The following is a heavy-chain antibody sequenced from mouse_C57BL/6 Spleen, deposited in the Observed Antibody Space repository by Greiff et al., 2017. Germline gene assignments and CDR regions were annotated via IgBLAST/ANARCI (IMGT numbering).Heavy chain of an antibody. V-gene: IGHV1-5*01. CDR3: TPYDGNDAFAY. CDR2: IYPGNSDT. D-gene: IGHD2-9*01. Sequence: EVQLQQSGTILARPGASVKMSCKTSGYTFTSYWMHWVKQRPGQGLEWIGAIYPGNSDTRYNKKFKGKAKLTAGTSASTAYMELSSLTNEDSAVHYCTPYDGNDAFAYWGQGTLVTVSA. J-gene: IGHJ3*01. CDR1: GYTFTSYW.